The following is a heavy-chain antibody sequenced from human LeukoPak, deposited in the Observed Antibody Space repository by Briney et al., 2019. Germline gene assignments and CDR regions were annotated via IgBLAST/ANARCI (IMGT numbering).Heavy chain of an antibody. D-gene: IGHD6-13*01. V-gene: IGHV3-53*01. Sequence: GGSLRLSCAASGFTFSSSWMHWVRQAPGKGLEWVSILDSDGSPSYADSVKGRFTISRDNSKNTLDLQMNSLRAEDTAVYYCARAAAGRAYYHYGMDVWGQGTTVTVSS. J-gene: IGHJ6*02. CDR1: GFTFSSSW. CDR2: LDSDGSP. CDR3: ARAAAGRAYYHYGMDV.